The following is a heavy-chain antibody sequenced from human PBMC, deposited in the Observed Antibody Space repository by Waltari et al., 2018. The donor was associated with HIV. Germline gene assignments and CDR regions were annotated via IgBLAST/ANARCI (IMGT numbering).Heavy chain of an antibody. CDR1: GYTFPRYY. CDR3: ARDWGGY. D-gene: IGHD3-16*01. CDR2: IDPGGVTT. Sequence: QVQLVQSGAEVKKPGASVKVSCKASGYTFPRYYIHWLRQAPGQGREGMGIIDPGGVTTSYAQRFQSRVTMTRDTSTSTVYMEMSSLRSDDTAVYYCARDWGGYWGQGTLVSVSS. J-gene: IGHJ4*02. V-gene: IGHV1-46*01.